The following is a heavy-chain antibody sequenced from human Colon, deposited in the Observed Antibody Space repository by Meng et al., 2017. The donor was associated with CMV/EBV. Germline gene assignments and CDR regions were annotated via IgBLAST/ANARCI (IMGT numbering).Heavy chain of an antibody. J-gene: IGHJ4*02. CDR1: GFPFRSYA. Sequence: GESLKISCAASGFPFRSYAMSWVRQAPGTGLEWVSAISGSGGSTYYADSVKGRFTISRDNSKNTLYLQMNSLRAEDTAVYYGAKAMRRFVGSIWGYYFDYWGQGTMVTVSS. CDR3: AKAMRRFVGSIWGYYFDY. CDR2: ISGSGGST. D-gene: IGHD6-13*01. V-gene: IGHV3-23*01.